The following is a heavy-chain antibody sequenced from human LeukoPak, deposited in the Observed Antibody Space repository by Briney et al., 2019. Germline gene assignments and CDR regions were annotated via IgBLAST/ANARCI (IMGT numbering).Heavy chain of an antibody. CDR2: INHSGST. V-gene: IGHV4-34*01. J-gene: IGHJ4*02. Sequence: SETLSLTCTVSGGSISSYYWSWIRQPPGKGLEWIGEINHSGSTNYNPSLKSRVTISVDTSKNQFSLKLSSVTAADTAVYYCARGLSYYDSSGYYFDYWGQGTLVTVSS. CDR3: ARGLSYYDSSGYYFDY. D-gene: IGHD3-22*01. CDR1: GGSISSYY.